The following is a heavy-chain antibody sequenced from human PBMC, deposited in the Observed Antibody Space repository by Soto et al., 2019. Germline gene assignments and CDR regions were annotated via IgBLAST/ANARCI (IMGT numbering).Heavy chain of an antibody. V-gene: IGHV4-34*01. CDR3: ARAFTDYYYYMDV. J-gene: IGHJ6*03. CDR2: INHSGST. Sequence: SETLSLTCAVYGGSFSGYYWSWIRQPPGKGLEWIGEINHSGSTNYNPSLKSRVTISVDTSKNQFSLKLSSVTAADTAVYYCARAFTDYYYYMDVWGKGTTVTVSS. CDR1: GGSFSGYY.